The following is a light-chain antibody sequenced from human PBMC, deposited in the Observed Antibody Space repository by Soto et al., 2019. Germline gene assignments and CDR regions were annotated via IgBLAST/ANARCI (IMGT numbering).Light chain of an antibody. CDR3: QQYGTSLFT. V-gene: IGKV3-20*01. J-gene: IGKJ3*01. CDR1: QSVSSKY. Sequence: EIVLTQSPGTLSLSPGDRATLSCRASQSVSSKYLAWYQQKPGQATRVLIYGTSIRASGVPERFSGGGSGTYFTLTITMLQPEDFAVYYCQQYGTSLFTFGPGTKVDFK. CDR2: GTS.